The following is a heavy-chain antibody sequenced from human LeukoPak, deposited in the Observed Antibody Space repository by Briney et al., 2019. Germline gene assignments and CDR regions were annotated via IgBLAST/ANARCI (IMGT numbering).Heavy chain of an antibody. V-gene: IGHV4-59*01. CDR1: GDSINAYY. CDR2: IYYSGST. J-gene: IGHJ4*02. D-gene: IGHD4-17*01. Sequence: SETLSLTCTVSGDSINAYYWGWIRQPPGKGLEWIGYIYYSGSTNYNPSLKSRVTISVDTSKNQFSLKLSSVTAADTAVYYCARTYGDYYFDYWGQGTLVTVSS. CDR3: ARTYGDYYFDY.